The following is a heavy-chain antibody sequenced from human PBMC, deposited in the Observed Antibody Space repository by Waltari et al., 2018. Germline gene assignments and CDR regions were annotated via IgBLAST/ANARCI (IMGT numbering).Heavy chain of an antibody. J-gene: IGHJ3*02. CDR3: ARDKTVVVAATPNAMEI. CDR2: VSRVLGIA. D-gene: IGHD2-15*01. CDR1: GGTYRSYA. Sequence: QVQLAQSGAEVKKPGSSVKVSCKASGGTYRSYAISWVRQAPGQGLGWRGGVSRVLGIANSGQKYQSRVAITADKSTSTAYMELSSLRSEATAVYYWARDKTVVVAATPNAMEIWSQGTRVTVAS. V-gene: IGHV1-69*10.